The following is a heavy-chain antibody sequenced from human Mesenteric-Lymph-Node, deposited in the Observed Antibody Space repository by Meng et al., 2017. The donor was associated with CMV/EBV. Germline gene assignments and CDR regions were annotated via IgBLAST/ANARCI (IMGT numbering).Heavy chain of an antibody. CDR1: GFTFNNYW. CDR2: IMQDGTEE. D-gene: IGHD3-3*01. V-gene: IGHV3-7*03. J-gene: IGHJ6*02. Sequence: GESLKISCAASGFTFNNYWMGWVRQAPGKELEWVAYIMQDGTEEHFVDSVKGRFTISRDNAKNSLYLQMNSLRAEDTALYYCAKDITIFGVVLASYGMDVWGQGTTVT. CDR3: AKDITIFGVVLASYGMDV.